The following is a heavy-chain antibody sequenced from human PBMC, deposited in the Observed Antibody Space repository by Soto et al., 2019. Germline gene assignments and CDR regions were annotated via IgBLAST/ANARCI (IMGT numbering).Heavy chain of an antibody. CDR3: ARSRNLDV. D-gene: IGHD1-1*01. V-gene: IGHV4-34*01. J-gene: IGHJ6*02. CDR1: GGSFSGWH. CDR2: PSHTGGT. Sequence: QVQVQQWGAGLLKFSATLSLTCAVNGGSFSGWHWNWIRQPPGKGLEWIGEPSHTGGTNYNPSLESRVTISVDRSRNQLSLKLTSVSAADTAVYYCARSRNLDVWGPGTTVIVSS.